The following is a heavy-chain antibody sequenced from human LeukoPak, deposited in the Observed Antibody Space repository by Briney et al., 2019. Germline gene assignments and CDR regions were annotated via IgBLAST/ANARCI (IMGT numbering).Heavy chain of an antibody. CDR3: ARAPLWFGEFRFDP. D-gene: IGHD3-10*01. Sequence: ASVKVSCKASGYTFTGYYMHWVRQAPGQGLEWMGWINPNSGGTNYAQKFQGRVTMTRDTSISTAYMELSRLRSDDTAVYYCARAPLWFGEFRFDPWLQATLVSV. V-gene: IGHV1-2*02. CDR1: GYTFTGYY. J-gene: IGHJ5*02. CDR2: INPNSGGT.